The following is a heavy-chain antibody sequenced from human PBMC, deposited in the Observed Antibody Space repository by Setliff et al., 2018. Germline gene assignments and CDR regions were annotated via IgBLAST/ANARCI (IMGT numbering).Heavy chain of an antibody. J-gene: IGHJ4*02. Sequence: ASVKVSCKATGYTLSRHYMHWARQAPGQGLEWMGIINPGGGSASIVQKFQGRVTMTSDTSTSTVYMEVTGLTSEDTAVYYCARLVRYCTRTSCQRTSGAELWGQGTLVTVSS. CDR2: INPGGGSA. CDR3: ARLVRYCTRTSCQRTSGAEL. D-gene: IGHD2-2*01. V-gene: IGHV1-46*01. CDR1: GYTLSRHY.